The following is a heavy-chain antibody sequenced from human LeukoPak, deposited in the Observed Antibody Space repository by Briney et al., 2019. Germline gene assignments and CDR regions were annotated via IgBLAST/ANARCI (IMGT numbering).Heavy chain of an antibody. J-gene: IGHJ4*02. D-gene: IGHD5-18*01. V-gene: IGHV4-59*12. CDR2: IYHSGTTYSGST. Sequence: SETLSLTCTVSGGTISSYYWSWLPQPPGKGLEWIGRIYHSGTTYSGSTYYNPSLKSRVTISLDTSKNQFSLKVGSMTAADTAVYYCARAGGYGLIDYWGQGTMVTVSS. CDR3: ARAGGYGLIDY. CDR1: GGTISSYY.